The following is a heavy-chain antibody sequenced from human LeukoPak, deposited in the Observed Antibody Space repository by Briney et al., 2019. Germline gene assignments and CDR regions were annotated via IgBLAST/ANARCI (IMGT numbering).Heavy chain of an antibody. CDR3: VKSQVAGSAIYFDY. CDR2: INTDGSDT. J-gene: IGHJ4*02. Sequence: GGSLILSWVASGYTFSSNSVHWVRQAPGKGLVWVSRINTDGSDTRYADSVKGRFTISRDNSKNTLYLQMNSLRAEDTAIYYCVKSQVAGSAIYFDYWGQGTLVTVSS. CDR1: GYTFSSNS. V-gene: IGHV3-74*01. D-gene: IGHD6-19*01.